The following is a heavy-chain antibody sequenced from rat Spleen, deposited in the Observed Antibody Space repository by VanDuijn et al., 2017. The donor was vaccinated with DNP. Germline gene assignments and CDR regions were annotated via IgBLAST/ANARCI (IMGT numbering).Heavy chain of an antibody. V-gene: IGHV5-27*01. J-gene: IGHJ2*01. D-gene: IGHD1-4*01. Sequence: EVQLVESGGGLVQPGRSLKLSCAASGFTFSNYDMAWVRQAPTKGLEWVASISTSGGSTYYRDSVKGRFTVSRDNAKSTLYLQMDSLRSEDTATYYCTTGYGYWGQGVMVTVSS. CDR1: GFTFSNYD. CDR3: TTGYGY. CDR2: ISTSGGST.